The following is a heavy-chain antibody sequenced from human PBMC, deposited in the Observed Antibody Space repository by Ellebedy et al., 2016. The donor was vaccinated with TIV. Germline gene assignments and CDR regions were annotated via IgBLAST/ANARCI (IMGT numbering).Heavy chain of an antibody. CDR1: GGSFSGYY. CDR3: ARANARCGGDCHFDY. J-gene: IGHJ4*02. Sequence: SETLSLTXAVYGGSFSGYYWSWIRQPPGKGLEWIGEINHSGSTNYNPSLKSRVTISVDTSKNQFSLKLSSVTAADTAVYYCARANARCGGDCHFDYWGQGTLVTVSS. D-gene: IGHD2-21*01. CDR2: INHSGST. V-gene: IGHV4-34*01.